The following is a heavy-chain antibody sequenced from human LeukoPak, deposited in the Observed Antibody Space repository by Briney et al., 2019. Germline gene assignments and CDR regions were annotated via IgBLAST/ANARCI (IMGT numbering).Heavy chain of an antibody. CDR3: AKDLGKSVNYYYYMDV. J-gene: IGHJ6*03. CDR2: ISNDGSNE. CDR1: GFTFSSYG. Sequence: GRSLRLSCVASGFTFSSYGMHWVRQAPGKGLEWVAVISNDGSNEYYVDSVKGRFTISRDNSKNTLYLQMNSLRAEDTAVYYCAKDLGKSVNYYYYMDVWGKGTTVTVSS. V-gene: IGHV3-30*18.